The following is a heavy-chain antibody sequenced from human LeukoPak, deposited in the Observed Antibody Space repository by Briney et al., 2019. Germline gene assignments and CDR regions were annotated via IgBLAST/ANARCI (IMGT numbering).Heavy chain of an antibody. D-gene: IGHD6-13*01. CDR2: ISSSSSYI. V-gene: IGHV3-21*01. CDR1: GFTFSSYS. Sequence: PGGSLRLSCAASGFTFSSYSMNWVRQAPGKGLEWASSISSSSSYIYYADSVKGRFTISRDNAKSSLYLQMNSLRAEDTAVYYCARDHSSSIDCWGQGTLVTVSS. J-gene: IGHJ4*02. CDR3: ARDHSSSIDC.